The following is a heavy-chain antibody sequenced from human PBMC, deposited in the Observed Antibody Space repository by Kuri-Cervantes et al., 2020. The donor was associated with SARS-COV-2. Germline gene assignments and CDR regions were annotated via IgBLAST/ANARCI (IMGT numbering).Heavy chain of an antibody. J-gene: IGHJ4*02. Sequence: GESLKISCAASGFTFSSYAMHWVRQAPGKGLEWVAVISYDGSNKYYADSVKGRFTISRDNSKNTLYLQMNSLRAEGTAVYYCARWGRWQQLVEGYFDYWGQGTLVTVSS. CDR3: ARWGRWQQLVEGYFDY. V-gene: IGHV3-30-3*01. D-gene: IGHD6-13*01. CDR2: ISYDGSNK. CDR1: GFTFSSYA.